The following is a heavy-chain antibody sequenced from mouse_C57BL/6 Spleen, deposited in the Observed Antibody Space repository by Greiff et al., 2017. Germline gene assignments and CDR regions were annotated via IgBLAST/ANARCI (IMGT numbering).Heavy chain of an antibody. V-gene: IGHV5-4*01. CDR3: AREGELGRGYFDY. CDR1: GFTFSSYA. Sequence: VQLKESGGGLVKPGGSLKLSCAASGFTFSSYAMSWVRQTPEKRLEWVATISDGGSYTYYPDNVKGRFTISRDNAKNNLYLQMSHLKSEDTAMYYCAREGELGRGYFDYWGQGTTLTVSS. J-gene: IGHJ2*01. D-gene: IGHD4-1*01. CDR2: ISDGGSYT.